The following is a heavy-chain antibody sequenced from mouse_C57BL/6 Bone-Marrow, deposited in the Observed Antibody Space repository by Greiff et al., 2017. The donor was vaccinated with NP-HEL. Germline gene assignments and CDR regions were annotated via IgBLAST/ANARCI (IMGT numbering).Heavy chain of an antibody. Sequence: VQGVESGPGLVAPSQSLSITCTVSGFSLTSYAISWVRQPPGKGLEWLGVIWTGGGTNYNSALKSRLSISKDNSKSQVFLKMNSLQTDDTARYYCASIYDGYYVYAMDYWGQGTSVTVSS. CDR1: GFSLTSYA. CDR3: ASIYDGYYVYAMDY. J-gene: IGHJ4*01. V-gene: IGHV2-9-1*01. D-gene: IGHD2-3*01. CDR2: IWTGGGT.